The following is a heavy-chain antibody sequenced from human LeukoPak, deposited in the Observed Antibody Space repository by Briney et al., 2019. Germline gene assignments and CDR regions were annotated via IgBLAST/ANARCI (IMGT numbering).Heavy chain of an antibody. CDR3: ARGLGSYAYSDAFDI. CDR2: ISGSGGST. CDR1: GFTFSSYG. J-gene: IGHJ3*02. Sequence: PGGSLRLSCAASGFTFSSYGMSWVRQAPGKGLEWVSAISGSGGSTYYADSVKGRFTISRDNSKNTLYLQMNSLRAEDTALYYCARGLGSYAYSDAFDIWGQGTMVTVSS. V-gene: IGHV3-23*01. D-gene: IGHD5-18*01.